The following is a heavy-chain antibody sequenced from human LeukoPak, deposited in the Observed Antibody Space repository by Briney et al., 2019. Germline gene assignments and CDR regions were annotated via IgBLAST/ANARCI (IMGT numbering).Heavy chain of an antibody. V-gene: IGHV4-31*03. CDR1: GGSINSSGYY. J-gene: IGHJ4*02. CDR3: ARETPRGYYGSGTFDY. D-gene: IGHD3-10*01. Sequence: KPSQTLSLTCTVSGGSINSSGYYWSWIRQHPGKGLEWIGYIYYTGSTYYNPSLKSRITISVDTSKNQFSPKLSSVTAADTAVYYCARETPRGYYGSGTFDYWGQGTLVPVSS. CDR2: IYYTGST.